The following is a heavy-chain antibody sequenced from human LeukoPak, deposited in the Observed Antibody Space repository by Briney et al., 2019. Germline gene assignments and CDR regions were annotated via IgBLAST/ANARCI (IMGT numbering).Heavy chain of an antibody. D-gene: IGHD3-3*01. CDR2: FDPEDGET. V-gene: IGHV1-24*01. CDR3: ATVFERRFLEWLLGY. CDR1: GYTLTELS. Sequence: ASVKVSRKVSGYTLTELSMHWVRQAPGKGLEWMGGFDPEDGETIYAQKFQGRVTMTEDTSTDTAYMELSSLRSEDTAVYYCATVFERRFLEWLLGYWGQGTLVTVSS. J-gene: IGHJ4*02.